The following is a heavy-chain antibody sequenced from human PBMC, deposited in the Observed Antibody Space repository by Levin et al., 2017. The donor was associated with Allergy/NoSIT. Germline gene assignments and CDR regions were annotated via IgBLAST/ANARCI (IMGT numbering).Heavy chain of an antibody. Sequence: PGGSLRLSCAASGFTFSDHYMDWVRQAPGKGLEWVGRTRNKANSYTTEYAASVKGRFTISRDDSRNSLFLQMNSLKTEDTAVYYCVRVLRGADYHFDYWGQGTLVTVSS. CDR2: TRNKANSYTT. D-gene: IGHD1-26*01. V-gene: IGHV3-72*01. J-gene: IGHJ4*02. CDR1: GFTFSDHY. CDR3: VRVLRGADYHFDY.